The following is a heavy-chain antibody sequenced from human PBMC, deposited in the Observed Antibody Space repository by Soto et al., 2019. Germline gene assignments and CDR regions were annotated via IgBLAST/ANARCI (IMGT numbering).Heavy chain of an antibody. CDR1: GGSVNSDSYY. V-gene: IGHV4-61*01. J-gene: IGHJ6*02. D-gene: IGHD3-3*01. CDR2: LYYSGST. CDR3: ARHYYPNPKLKYYFFYGLDV. Sequence: SETLSLTCTVSGGSVNSDSYYWTWIRQPPGKRLEWIGSLYYSGSTNYNPSLKSRVTISVDTSKNQFSLKLSSVTAADTAVYYCARHYYPNPKLKYYFFYGLDVWGQGTTVTVS.